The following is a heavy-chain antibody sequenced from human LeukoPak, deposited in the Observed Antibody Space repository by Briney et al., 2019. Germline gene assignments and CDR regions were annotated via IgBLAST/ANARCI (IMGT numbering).Heavy chain of an antibody. CDR3: ARGGEMATAIDY. CDR2: IIPIFGIA. V-gene: IGHV1-69*02. D-gene: IGHD5-24*01. CDR1: GGTFSSYT. Sequence: SVKLSCKASGGTFSSYTISWVRQAPGQGLEWMGRIIPIFGIANYAQKFQGRVTITADKSTSTAYMELSSLRCEDTAVYYCARGGEMATAIDYWGQGTLVTVSS. J-gene: IGHJ4*02.